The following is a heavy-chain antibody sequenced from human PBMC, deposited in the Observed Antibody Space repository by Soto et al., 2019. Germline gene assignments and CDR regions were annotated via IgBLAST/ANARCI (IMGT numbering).Heavy chain of an antibody. D-gene: IGHD2-2*01. J-gene: IGHJ3*02. Sequence: QVQLQQWGAGLLKPSETLSLTCAVYGGSFSGYYWSWIRQPPGKGLEWIGEINHSGSTNYNPSLKSRVTISVDTSKNQFSLKLSSVTAADTAVYYCARGGSLALVVPAANDAFDIWGQGTMVTVSS. CDR3: ARGGSLALVVPAANDAFDI. CDR2: INHSGST. V-gene: IGHV4-34*01. CDR1: GGSFSGYY.